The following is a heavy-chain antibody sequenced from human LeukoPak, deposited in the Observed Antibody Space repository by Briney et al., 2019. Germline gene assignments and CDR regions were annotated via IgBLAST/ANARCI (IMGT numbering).Heavy chain of an antibody. CDR2: IKEDGSEE. CDR1: GFTFSSYW. CDR3: ARDGSGMDV. V-gene: IGHV3-7*01. D-gene: IGHD2-15*01. Sequence: GGSLRLSRAASGFTFSSYWMSWVRQAPGKGLEWVANIKEDGSEEYYVDSVKGRFTISRDNAKNSLYLQVNSLSAEDTAVYYCARDGSGMDVWGQGTTVTVSS. J-gene: IGHJ6*02.